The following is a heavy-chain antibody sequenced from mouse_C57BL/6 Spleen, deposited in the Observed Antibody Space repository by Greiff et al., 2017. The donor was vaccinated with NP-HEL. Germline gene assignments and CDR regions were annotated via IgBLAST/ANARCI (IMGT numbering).Heavy chain of an antibody. V-gene: IGHV3-6*01. CDR3: ARAVVADYYAMDY. Sequence: EVQLQQSGPGLVKPSQSLSLTCSVTGYSITSGYYWNWIRQFPGNKLEWMGYISYDGSNNYNPSLKNRISITRDTSKNQFFLKLNSVTTEDTATYYCARAVVADYYAMDYWGQGTSVTVSS. D-gene: IGHD1-1*01. CDR2: ISYDGSN. CDR1: GYSITSGYY. J-gene: IGHJ4*01.